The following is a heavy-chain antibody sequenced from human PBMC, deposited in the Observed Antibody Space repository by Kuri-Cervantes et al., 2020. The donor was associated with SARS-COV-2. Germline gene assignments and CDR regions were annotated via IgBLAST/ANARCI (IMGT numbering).Heavy chain of an antibody. Sequence: GGSLRLSCAASGYTFIYSHMSWIRQAPGKGLEWVSSISSDSSHTNNAESVKGRFTISRDNAKNSLYLQMNSLRAEDTAVYYCARLVFVDAFDIWGQGTMVTVSS. CDR3: ARLVFVDAFDI. J-gene: IGHJ3*02. D-gene: IGHD2-2*01. V-gene: IGHV3-11*06. CDR2: ISSDSSHT. CDR1: GYTFIYSH.